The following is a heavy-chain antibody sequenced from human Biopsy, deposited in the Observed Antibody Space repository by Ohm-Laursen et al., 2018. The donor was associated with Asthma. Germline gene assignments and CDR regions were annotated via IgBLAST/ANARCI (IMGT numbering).Heavy chain of an antibody. V-gene: IGHV3-30*03. CDR3: VRDGTDDAFDI. CDR2: ISKDASTQ. J-gene: IGHJ3*02. D-gene: IGHD1-1*01. CDR1: GFTFSSYG. Sequence: SLRLSCAASGFTFSSYGMHWVRQAPGKGLEWVGVISKDASTQDYADSVKGRFTMARDNSKNTLDLQMNSLREEDTAVYYCVRDGTDDAFDIWGQGTVASVSS.